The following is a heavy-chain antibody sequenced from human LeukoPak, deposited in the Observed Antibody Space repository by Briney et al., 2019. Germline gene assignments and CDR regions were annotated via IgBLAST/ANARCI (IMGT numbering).Heavy chain of an antibody. V-gene: IGHV1-2*02. J-gene: IGHJ4*02. D-gene: IGHD3-22*01. CDR3: ARRYKDSSGYYYNY. Sequence: ASVKVSCKASGYTFTGYYMHWVRQAPGQGLEWMGWINPNSGGTNYAQKFQGRVTMTRDTSISTAYMELSRLRSDDTAVYYCARRYKDSSGYYYNYWGQGTLVTVSS. CDR2: INPNSGGT. CDR1: GYTFTGYY.